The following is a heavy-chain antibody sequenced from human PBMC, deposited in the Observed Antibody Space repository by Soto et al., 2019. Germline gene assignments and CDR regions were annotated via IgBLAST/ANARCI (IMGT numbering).Heavy chain of an antibody. CDR3: AKDWGDSGWFNWFDS. D-gene: IGHD6-19*01. J-gene: IGHJ5*01. V-gene: IGHV3-30*18. Sequence: QVQLVESGGGVVQPGRSLRLACAGSGFTLGITGMHWVRQAPGKGLEWVSMISHDGSETHYVDSVKGRFTISRDNSKNTLYLQMNGLRPEDTVLYYCAKDWGDSGWFNWFDSWGQGALVSVSS. CDR1: GFTLGITG. CDR2: ISHDGSET.